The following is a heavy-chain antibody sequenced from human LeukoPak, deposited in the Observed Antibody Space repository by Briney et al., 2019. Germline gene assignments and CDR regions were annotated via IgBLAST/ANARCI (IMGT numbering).Heavy chain of an antibody. V-gene: IGHV1-69*13. CDR3: AREISSGWYG. CDR1: GGTFSSYA. Sequence: SVNVSCTASGGTFSSYAISWVRQAPGQGLEWMGGIIPIFGTANYAQKFQGRVTITADESTSTAYMELSSLRSEDTAVYYCAREISSGWYGWGQGTLVTVSS. CDR2: IIPIFGTA. J-gene: IGHJ4*02. D-gene: IGHD6-19*01.